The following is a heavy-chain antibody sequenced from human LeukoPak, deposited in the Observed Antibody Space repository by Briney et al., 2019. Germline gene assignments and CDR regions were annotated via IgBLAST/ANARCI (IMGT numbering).Heavy chain of an antibody. J-gene: IGHJ4*02. CDR3: AKVVGEVRGVIIRWGLDY. Sequence: PGGSLRLSCAASGFTFSSYGMHWVRQAPGKGLEWVAFIRYDGSNKYYADSVKGRFTISRDNSKNTLYLQMNSLRAEDTAVYYCAKVVGEVRGVIIRWGLDYWGQGTLVTVSS. V-gene: IGHV3-30*02. CDR1: GFTFSSYG. CDR2: IRYDGSNK. D-gene: IGHD3-10*01.